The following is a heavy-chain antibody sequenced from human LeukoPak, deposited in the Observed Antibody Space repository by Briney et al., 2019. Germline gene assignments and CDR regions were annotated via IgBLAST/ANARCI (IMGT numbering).Heavy chain of an antibody. Sequence: GGSLRLSCAASGFTFRSYAMPWVRQPPGKGLEWVAVISYDGSNKYYADSVKGRFTISRDNSKNTLYLQMNSLRAEDTAVYYCARATVTTASFDYWGQGTLVTVSS. D-gene: IGHD4-17*01. V-gene: IGHV3-30-3*01. J-gene: IGHJ4*02. CDR1: GFTFRSYA. CDR2: ISYDGSNK. CDR3: ARATVTTASFDY.